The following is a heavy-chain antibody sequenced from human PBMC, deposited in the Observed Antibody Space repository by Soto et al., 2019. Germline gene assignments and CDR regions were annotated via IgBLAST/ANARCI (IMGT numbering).Heavy chain of an antibody. V-gene: IGHV1-3*01. J-gene: IGHJ4*02. CDR2: INAGNGNT. D-gene: IGHD3-16*02. Sequence: QVQLVQSGAEVKKPGASVKVSCKASGYTFTSYAMHWVRQAPGQRLEWMGWINAGNGNTKYSQKFQGRVTITRDTSASTAYMELSSLRSEDTAVYYCSRDLAYRIFDYWGQGTLVTVSS. CDR3: SRDLAYRIFDY. CDR1: GYTFTSYA.